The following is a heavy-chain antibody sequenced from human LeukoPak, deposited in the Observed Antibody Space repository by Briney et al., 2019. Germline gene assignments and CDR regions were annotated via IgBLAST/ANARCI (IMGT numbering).Heavy chain of an antibody. V-gene: IGHV3-7*01. CDR3: ARDRWELLSNSYHYCGLDV. J-gene: IGHJ6*02. Sequence: PGGSLRLSCAAPGFTFSNYWMSWVRQAPGKGLEWVANIKQDGSEKCYVDSVKGRFTISRDNAKNSLYLQMNSLRAEDTAVYYCARDRWELLSNSYHYCGLDVWGQGTTVTVSS. CDR2: IKQDGSEK. D-gene: IGHD2-15*01. CDR1: GFTFSNYW.